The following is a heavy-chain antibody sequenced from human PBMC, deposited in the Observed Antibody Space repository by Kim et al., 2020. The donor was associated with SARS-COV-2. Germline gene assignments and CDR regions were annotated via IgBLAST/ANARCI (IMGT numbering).Heavy chain of an antibody. J-gene: IGHJ5*02. Sequence: ASVKVSCKASGYTFTNYAMIWVRQAPGQGLEWMRWINTNTGNPTYAQGFTGRFVFSLDTSVRTGYLQINSLKAEDTAVYYCARGIYYYDSSEFDPWGQGTLVTVSP. CDR3: ARGIYYYDSSEFDP. CDR2: INTNTGNP. CDR1: GYTFTNYA. V-gene: IGHV7-4-1*02. D-gene: IGHD3-22*01.